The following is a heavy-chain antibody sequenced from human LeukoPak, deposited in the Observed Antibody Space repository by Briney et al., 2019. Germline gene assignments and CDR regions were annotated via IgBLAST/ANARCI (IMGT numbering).Heavy chain of an antibody. Sequence: ASVKVSFKVSGYTLTELSMHWVRQAPGKGLEWMGGFDLEDGEAISAQKFQGRVTMSEDTSTNTGYLGLSSLRSEDTAVYFCATRGDYDDSSGYYHVNYFQHWGQGSLGTVSS. V-gene: IGHV1-24*01. CDR2: FDLEDGEA. D-gene: IGHD3-22*01. CDR3: ATRGDYDDSSGYYHVNYFQH. CDR1: GYTLTELS. J-gene: IGHJ1*01.